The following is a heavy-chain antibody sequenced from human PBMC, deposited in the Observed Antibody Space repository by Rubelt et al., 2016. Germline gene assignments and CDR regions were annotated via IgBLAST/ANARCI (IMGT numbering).Heavy chain of an antibody. CDR3: ARGFYLTGYYRY. V-gene: IGHV4-59*12. J-gene: IGHJ4*02. CDR2: INHSGST. CDR1: GGSISSYY. D-gene: IGHD3-9*01. Sequence: QVQLQESGPGLVKPSETLSLTCTVSGGSISSYYWSWIRQPPGKGLEWIGEINHSGSTNYNPSLKSRVTISVDTAKNQFSLKLSSVTAADTAVYYCARGFYLTGYYRYWGQGTLVTVSS.